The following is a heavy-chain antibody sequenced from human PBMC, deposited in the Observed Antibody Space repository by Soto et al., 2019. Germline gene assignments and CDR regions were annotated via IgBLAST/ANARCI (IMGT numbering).Heavy chain of an antibody. CDR1: GFTFRDYT. D-gene: IGHD6-13*01. J-gene: IGHJ1*01. Sequence: EVLLLESGGALVQPGGSLRLSCAASGFTFRDYTLAWVRQAPGKGLEWVAAIFGSGTKTYYADSLEGRFSISRDNSRDTLCLQMNNLRVEDTAIYYCAKDRLSAGYAEYFQNGGRGTLVTVSS. CDR3: AKDRLSAGYAEYFQN. CDR2: IFGSGTKT. V-gene: IGHV3-23*01.